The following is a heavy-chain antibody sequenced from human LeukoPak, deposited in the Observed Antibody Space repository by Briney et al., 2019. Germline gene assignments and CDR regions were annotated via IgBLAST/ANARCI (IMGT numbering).Heavy chain of an antibody. Sequence: GESLKISCKGSGYSFTSYWIGWVRQMPGKGLEWMGISYPGDSDTRYSPSFQGQVTISADKSISTAYLQWSSLKASDTAMYYCARVAMPSAYYYYGMDVWGQGTTVTVSS. CDR3: ARVAMPSAYYYYGMDV. V-gene: IGHV5-51*01. CDR2: SYPGDSDT. J-gene: IGHJ6*02. D-gene: IGHD2-2*01. CDR1: GYSFTSYW.